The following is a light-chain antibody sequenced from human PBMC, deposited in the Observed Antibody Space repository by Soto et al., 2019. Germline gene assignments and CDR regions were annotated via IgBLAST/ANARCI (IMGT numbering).Light chain of an antibody. Sequence: QSVLTQPPSASGTPGQRVTISCSGSSSNIGSNSVNWYQQLPGTAPKLLIYSSDQRPSGVPDRFSGSKSSTSASLAISGLQSEDEADYYCAAWDDSLSAWVFGGGTKLTVL. J-gene: IGLJ3*02. V-gene: IGLV1-44*01. CDR3: AAWDDSLSAWV. CDR1: SSNIGSNS. CDR2: SSD.